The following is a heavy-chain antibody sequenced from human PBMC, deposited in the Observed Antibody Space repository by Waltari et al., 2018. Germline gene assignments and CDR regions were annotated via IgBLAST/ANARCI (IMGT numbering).Heavy chain of an antibody. CDR3: ASTVYYDSSGWTYYFDY. D-gene: IGHD3-22*01. V-gene: IGHV4-39*01. Sequence: QLQLQESGPGLVKPSETLSLTCPVSGGSISSGSYYWGWIRQPPGKGLEWIGSIYYSGSTYYNPSLKSRVTISVDTSKNQFSLKLSSVTAADTAVYYCASTVYYDSSGWTYYFDYWGQGTLVTVSS. CDR2: IYYSGST. CDR1: GGSISSGSYY. J-gene: IGHJ4*02.